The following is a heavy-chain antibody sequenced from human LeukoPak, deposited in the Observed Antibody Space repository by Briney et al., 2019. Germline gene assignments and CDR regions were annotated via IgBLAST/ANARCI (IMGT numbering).Heavy chain of an antibody. CDR3: ARGSVGSYYGRYYFDY. CDR2: INWNGGST. D-gene: IGHD1-26*01. CDR1: GFTFDDYG. J-gene: IGHJ4*02. V-gene: IGHV3-20*04. Sequence: PGGSLRLSCAASGFTFDDYGMSWVRQAPGKGLEWVSGINWNGGSTGYADSVKGRFTISRDNAKNSLYLQMNSLRAEDTALYYCARGSVGSYYGRYYFDYWGQGTLVTVYS.